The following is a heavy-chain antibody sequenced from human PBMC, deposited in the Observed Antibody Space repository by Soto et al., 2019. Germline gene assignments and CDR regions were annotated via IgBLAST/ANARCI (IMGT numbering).Heavy chain of an antibody. D-gene: IGHD2-2*01. CDR2: INPNSGAT. J-gene: IGHJ6*04. V-gene: IGHV1-2*04. CDR3: ARSHCISSCCYEYQYYGMYG. CDR1: GYTFTDYY. Sequence: ASVKVSCKASGYTFTDYYLYWVRQAPGQGLEWMGWINPNSGATNYAQKFQGWVTMTRDTSISTAYMEVRRLKSDDTAVYYCARSHCISSCCYEYQYYGMYGGGKGTTVTVSS.